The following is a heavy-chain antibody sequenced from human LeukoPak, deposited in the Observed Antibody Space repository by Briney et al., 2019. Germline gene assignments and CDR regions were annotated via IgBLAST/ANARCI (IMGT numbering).Heavy chain of an antibody. CDR3: ARDRSHCSGGSCYYYGMDV. V-gene: IGHV3-53*01. CDR1: GFTVSSNY. D-gene: IGHD2-15*01. Sequence: GGSLRLSCAASGFTVSSNYMSWVRQAPGKGLGWVSVIYSGGSTYYADSVKGRFTISRDNSKNTLYLQMNSLRAEDTAVYYCARDRSHCSGGSCYYYGMDVWGKGTTVTVSS. CDR2: IYSGGST. J-gene: IGHJ6*04.